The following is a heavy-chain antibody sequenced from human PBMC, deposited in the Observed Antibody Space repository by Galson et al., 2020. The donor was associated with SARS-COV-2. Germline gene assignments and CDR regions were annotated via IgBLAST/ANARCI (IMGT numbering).Heavy chain of an antibody. CDR1: GFNFSSYD. CDR2: ISYDGSNK. Sequence: GESLKISCAASGFNFSSYDMHWVRQAPGKGLEWVALISYDGSNKYYADSVKGRFTISRDNSKNTLYLQMNSLRAEDTAVYYCARSSRQYYYYYMDVWGKGTTVTISS. J-gene: IGHJ6*03. V-gene: IGHV3-30*03. CDR3: ARSSRQYYYYYMDV.